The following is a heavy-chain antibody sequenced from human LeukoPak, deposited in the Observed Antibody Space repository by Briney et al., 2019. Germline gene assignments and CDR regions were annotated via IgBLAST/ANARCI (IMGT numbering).Heavy chain of an antibody. J-gene: IGHJ5*02. CDR3: ARGAIVGATYWFDP. CDR2: ISAYNGNT. D-gene: IGHD1-26*01. V-gene: IGHV1-18*01. CDR1: GGTFSSYV. Sequence: ASVKVSCKASGGTFSSYVISWVRQAPGQGLEWMGWISAYNGNTNYAQKLQGRVTMTTDTSTSTAYMELRSLRSDDTAVYYCARGAIVGATYWFDPWGQGTLVTVSS.